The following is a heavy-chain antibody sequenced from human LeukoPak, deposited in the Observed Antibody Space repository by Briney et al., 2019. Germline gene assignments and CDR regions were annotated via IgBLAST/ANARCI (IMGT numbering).Heavy chain of an antibody. CDR2: IYHSGST. CDR1: GGSISSGGYS. Sequence: PSETLSLTCAVSGGSISSGGYSWSWIRQPPGKGLEWIGYIYHSGSTYYNPSLKSRVTISVDRSKNQFSLKLSSVTAADTAVYYCASSSCYDAFDIWGQGTMVTVSS. CDR3: ASSSCYDAFDI. J-gene: IGHJ3*02. V-gene: IGHV4-30-2*01. D-gene: IGHD6-13*01.